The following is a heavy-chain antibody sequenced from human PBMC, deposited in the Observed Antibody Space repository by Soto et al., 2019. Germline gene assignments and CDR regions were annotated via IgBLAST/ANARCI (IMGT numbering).Heavy chain of an antibody. CDR1: GYTLTSYD. CDR2: MNPNSGNT. D-gene: IGHD3-10*02. V-gene: IGHV1-8*01. Sequence: ASVKVSCKASGYTLTSYDINWVRQDTGQGLEWMGWMNPNSGNTGYAQKFHGRVTMTRNTSISTAYMELSTLRSDDMAVYHCAREVRVLAAGTCSFDRSG. CDR3: AREVRVLAAGTCSFDR. J-gene: IGHJ5*02.